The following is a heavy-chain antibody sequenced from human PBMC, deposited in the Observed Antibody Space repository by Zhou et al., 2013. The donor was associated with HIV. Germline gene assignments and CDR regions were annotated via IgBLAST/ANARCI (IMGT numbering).Heavy chain of an antibody. CDR1: GYNISTYG. D-gene: IGHD2-15*01. V-gene: IGHV1-18*02. CDR2: ISTYSGKT. Sequence: QVQLLQSGAEAKKPGASVQLSCKASGYNISTYGISWVRHAPGRGLEWMGWISTYSGKTHYLQNLQGRVTMTADTSTSTVYMELRSLRSDDSRLIYFVSTRVLRTGGINFTRNVNFPFTLTTGSGTGTDPYRFDP. CDR3: VSTRVLRTGGINFTRNVNFPFTLTTGSGTGTDPYRFDP. J-gene: IGHJ5*02.